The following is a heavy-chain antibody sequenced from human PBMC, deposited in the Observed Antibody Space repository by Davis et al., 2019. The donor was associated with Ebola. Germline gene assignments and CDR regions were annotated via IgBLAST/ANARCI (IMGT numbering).Heavy chain of an antibody. Sequence: SETLSLTCAVYGGSFSGYYWSWIRQPPGKGLEWIGEINHSGSTNYNPSLKSRVTISVDPSKNQFSLKLSSVTAADTAVYYCARAVSSGWYERFDYWGQGTLVTVSS. J-gene: IGHJ4*02. V-gene: IGHV4-34*01. D-gene: IGHD6-19*01. CDR3: ARAVSSGWYERFDY. CDR1: GGSFSGYY. CDR2: INHSGST.